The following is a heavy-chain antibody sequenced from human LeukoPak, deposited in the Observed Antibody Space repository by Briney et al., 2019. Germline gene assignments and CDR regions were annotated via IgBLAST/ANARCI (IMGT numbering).Heavy chain of an antibody. D-gene: IGHD2-2*01. CDR3: ARDPCHGALDY. CDR1: GFTFSSSW. J-gene: IGHJ4*02. Sequence: GGSLRLSCVASGFTFSSSWMSWVRRAPGKGLEWVANIKQDGTEEYYVDSVGGRFSISKDNAKNSLYLQMNSLRAEDTAVYYCARDPCHGALDYWGQGALVTVSS. V-gene: IGHV3-7*03. CDR2: IKQDGTEE.